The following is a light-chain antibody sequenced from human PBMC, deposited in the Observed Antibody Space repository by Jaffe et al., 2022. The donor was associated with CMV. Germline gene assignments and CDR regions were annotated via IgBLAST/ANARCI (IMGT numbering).Light chain of an antibody. CDR1: NIGSKS. V-gene: IGLV3-21*04. J-gene: IGLJ1*01. CDR2: YDS. CDR3: QVWDSSSDHPSGYV. Sequence: SYVLTQPPSVSVAPGKTARITCGGNNIGSKSVHWYQQKPGQAPVLVIYYDSDRPSGIPERFSGSNSGNTATLTISRVEAGDEADYYCQVWDSSSDHPSGYVFGTGTKVTVL.